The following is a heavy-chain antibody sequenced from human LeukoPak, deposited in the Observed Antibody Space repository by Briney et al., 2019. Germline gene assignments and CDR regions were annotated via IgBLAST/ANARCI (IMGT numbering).Heavy chain of an antibody. D-gene: IGHD3-10*01. CDR3: ARGYTYYYGSGSYVDY. Sequence: ASVKVSCKASGYTFTSYDINWVRQATGQGLEWMGWMNPNSGNTGYAQKFQGRVTMTRNTSISTAYMELSSLRSEDTAVYYCARGYTYYYGSGSYVDYWGQGTLVTVSS. CDR2: MNPNSGNT. CDR1: GYTFTSYD. J-gene: IGHJ4*02. V-gene: IGHV1-8*01.